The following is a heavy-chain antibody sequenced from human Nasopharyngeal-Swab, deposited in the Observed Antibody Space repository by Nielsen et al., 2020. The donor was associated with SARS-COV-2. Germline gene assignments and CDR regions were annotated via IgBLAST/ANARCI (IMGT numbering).Heavy chain of an antibody. CDR2: IYTSGST. D-gene: IGHD1-26*01. J-gene: IGHJ5*02. V-gene: IGHV4-4*07. CDR1: GDSISSYY. Sequence: SETLSLTCTVSGDSISSYYWSWIRQPAGKGLEWIGRIYTSGSTNYNPSLRSRVTMSVDTSKNQFSLKLSSVTAADTAVHYCARESGSSRAVVDPWGQGTLVTVSS. CDR3: ARESGSSRAVVDP.